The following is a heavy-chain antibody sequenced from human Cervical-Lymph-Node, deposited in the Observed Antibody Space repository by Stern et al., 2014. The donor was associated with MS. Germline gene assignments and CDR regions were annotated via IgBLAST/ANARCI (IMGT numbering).Heavy chain of an antibody. CDR3: ARVARSGSYYFRYNWFDP. CDR1: GGSVSSGSYY. V-gene: IGHV4-61*01. J-gene: IGHJ5*02. Sequence: QLQLQESGPGLVKPSETLSLTCTVSGGSVSSGSYYWSWIRQPPGKGLEWIGYIYYSGSTNYNPSLKSRVTISVDTSKNQCSLKLSSVTAADTAVYYCARVARSGSYYFRYNWFDPWGQGTLVTVSS. CDR2: IYYSGST. D-gene: IGHD1-26*01.